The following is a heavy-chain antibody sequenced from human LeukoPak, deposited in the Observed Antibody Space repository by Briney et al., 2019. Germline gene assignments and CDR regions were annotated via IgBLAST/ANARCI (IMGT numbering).Heavy chain of an antibody. D-gene: IGHD6-13*01. V-gene: IGHV3-21*01. CDR1: GFTFSSYS. CDR3: ARDGGIAAAEAFDI. J-gene: IGHJ3*02. CDR2: ISSSSSYI. Sequence: GGSLRLSCAASGFTFSSYSMNWVRQAPGKGLEWVSSISSSSSYIYYADSVKGRFTISRDNAKNSLYLQMNSLRAEDTAVYYCARDGGIAAAEAFDIWGQGTMVTVSS.